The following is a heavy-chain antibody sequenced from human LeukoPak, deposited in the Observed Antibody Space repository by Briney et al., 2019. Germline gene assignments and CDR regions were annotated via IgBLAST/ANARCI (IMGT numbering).Heavy chain of an antibody. V-gene: IGHV3-23*01. CDR2: IRGSGGGT. Sequence: GGSLRLSCAASGLTFSSYAMSWVRQAPGKGLEWVSTIRGSGGGTYYADSVKGRFTISRDNSKNTLYLQMNSLRDEDTALYYCAKAGIGVVGYFDYWGQGTLVTVSS. CDR1: GLTFSSYA. D-gene: IGHD6-19*01. CDR3: AKAGIGVVGYFDY. J-gene: IGHJ4*02.